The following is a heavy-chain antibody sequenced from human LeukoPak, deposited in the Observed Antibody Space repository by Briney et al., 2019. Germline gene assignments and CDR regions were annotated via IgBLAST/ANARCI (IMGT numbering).Heavy chain of an antibody. Sequence: GGSLRLSCAAAGFTVSNNYMTWVRQAPGKGLEWVSVIHSGDNTYYADSVRGRFALCRDDSNNALYLEMNSIRAEGTAVYFWARISLAPSDNFDFWGQGTLLTVSS. D-gene: IGHD1-1*01. V-gene: IGHV3-53*01. CDR2: IHSGDNT. CDR1: GFTVSNNY. J-gene: IGHJ4*02. CDR3: ARISLAPSDNFDF.